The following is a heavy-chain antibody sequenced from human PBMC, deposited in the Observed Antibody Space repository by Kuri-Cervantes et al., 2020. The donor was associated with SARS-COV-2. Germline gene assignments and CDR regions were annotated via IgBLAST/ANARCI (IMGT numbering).Heavy chain of an antibody. J-gene: IGHJ4*02. CDR2: INPNSGGT. Sequence: GGSLRLSCKASGYTFTGYYMHWVRQAPGQGLEWMGWINPNSGGTNYAQKFQGWVTMTRDTSISTVYMELSRLRSDDTAVYYCAKETTIVVVVAVAHWGQGTLVTVSS. V-gene: IGHV1-2*04. D-gene: IGHD2-15*01. CDR1: GYTFTGYY. CDR3: AKETTIVVVVAVAH.